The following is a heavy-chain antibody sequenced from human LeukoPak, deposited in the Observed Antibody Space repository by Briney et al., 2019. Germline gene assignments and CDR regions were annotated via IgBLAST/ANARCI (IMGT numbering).Heavy chain of an antibody. V-gene: IGHV3-53*01. J-gene: IGHJ4*02. CDR1: GFTVSSNY. Sequence: SGGSLRLSCAASGFTVSSNYMSWVRPAPGKGLEWVSVIYSGGSTYYADSVKGRFTISRDNSKNTLYLQMNSLRAEDTAMYYCARDPTYYYDSGNDPLYYFDNWGQGTLVTVSS. D-gene: IGHD3-10*01. CDR2: IYSGGST. CDR3: ARDPTYYYDSGNDPLYYFDN.